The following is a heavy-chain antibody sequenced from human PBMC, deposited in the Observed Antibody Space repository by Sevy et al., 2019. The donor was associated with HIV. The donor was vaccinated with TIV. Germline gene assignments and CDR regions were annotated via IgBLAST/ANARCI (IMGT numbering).Heavy chain of an antibody. CDR1: GFSLSDHA. J-gene: IGHJ4*02. V-gene: IGHV3-30*04. CDR2: ISYNGRNQ. D-gene: IGHD2-15*01. Sequence: GESLKISCAASGFSLSDHAVSWVRQTPGKGLEWLAVISYNGRNQYYADSVKGRFTISKDDSKNTLYLQLNSLRAEDTAVYSCARFVGYCSGGRCSIIDFWGQGTLVTVSS. CDR3: ARFVGYCSGGRCSIIDF.